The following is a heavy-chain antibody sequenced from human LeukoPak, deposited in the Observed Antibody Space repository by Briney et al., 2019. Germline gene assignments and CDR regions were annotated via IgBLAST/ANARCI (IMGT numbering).Heavy chain of an antibody. CDR1: GLTFSSYG. CDR3: ARDATSIAVAGYFDY. V-gene: IGHV3-33*01. J-gene: IGHJ4*02. CDR2: IWYDGSNK. D-gene: IGHD6-19*01. Sequence: GGSLRLSCAASGLTFSSYGMHWVRQAPGKGLEWVAVIWYDGSNKYYADSVKGRFTISRDNSKNTLYLQMNSLRAEDTAVYYCARDATSIAVAGYFDYWGQGTLVTVSS.